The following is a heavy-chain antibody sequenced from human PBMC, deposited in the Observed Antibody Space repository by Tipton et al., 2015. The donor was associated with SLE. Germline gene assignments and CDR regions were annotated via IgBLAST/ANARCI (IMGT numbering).Heavy chain of an antibody. V-gene: IGHV4-59*01. CDR3: ARASLIAVADSYWYLDL. CDR1: GGSISSCY. Sequence: GLVKPSETLSLTCTVSGGSISSCYWSWIRQPPGKGLEWIGYIYYSGSTNYNPSLKSRVTISVDTSKNQFSLKLSSVTAADTAVYYCARASLIAVADSYWYLDLWGRGTLVTVSS. J-gene: IGHJ2*01. CDR2: IYYSGST. D-gene: IGHD6-19*01.